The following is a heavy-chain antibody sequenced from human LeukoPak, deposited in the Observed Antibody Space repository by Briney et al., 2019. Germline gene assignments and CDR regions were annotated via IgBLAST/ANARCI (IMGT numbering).Heavy chain of an antibody. CDR3: ARQDSITIFSTRPQDAFDI. D-gene: IGHD3-3*01. CDR2: IYYTGST. V-gene: IGHV4-39*01. CDR1: GGSISSSSYY. Sequence: SETLSLTCTVSGGSISSSSYYWGWIRQPPGKGLEWIGSIYYTGSTYYNPSLKSRVTISVDTSKNQFSLKLSSVTAADTAVYYCARQDSITIFSTRPQDAFDIWGQGTMVTVSS. J-gene: IGHJ3*02.